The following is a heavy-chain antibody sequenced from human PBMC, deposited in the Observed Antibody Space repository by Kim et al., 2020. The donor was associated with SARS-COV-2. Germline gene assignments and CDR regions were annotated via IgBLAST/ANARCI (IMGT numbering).Heavy chain of an antibody. V-gene: IGHV3-15*01. CDR3: TTDFSVDLLLWFGELSGSGAFDI. J-gene: IGHJ3*02. Sequence: GGSLRLSCAASGFTFSNAWMSWVRQAPGKGLEWVGRIKSKTDGGTTDYAAPVKGRFTISRDDSKNTLYLQMNSLKTDDTAMYYCTTDFSVDLLLWFGELSGSGAFDIWVQGTMVTVSS. CDR2: IKSKTDGGTT. CDR1: GFTFSNAW. D-gene: IGHD3-10*01.